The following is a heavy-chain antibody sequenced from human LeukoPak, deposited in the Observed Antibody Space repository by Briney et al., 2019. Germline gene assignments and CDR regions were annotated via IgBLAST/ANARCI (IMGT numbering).Heavy chain of an antibody. D-gene: IGHD4-17*01. J-gene: IGHJ6*03. CDR1: GGSFSGYY. Sequence: SETLSLTCAVYGGSFSGYYWSWIRQPPGKGLEWIGEINHSGSTYYNPSLQSRVTISLDTSKKQFSLTLSSVTAADTAVYYCARETTVTTIRYYYYYMDVWGKGTTVTISS. V-gene: IGHV4-34*01. CDR3: ARETTVTTIRYYYYYMDV. CDR2: INHSGST.